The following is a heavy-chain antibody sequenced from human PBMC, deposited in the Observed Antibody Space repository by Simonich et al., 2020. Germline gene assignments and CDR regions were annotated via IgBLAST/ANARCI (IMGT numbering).Heavy chain of an antibody. Sequence: QVQLVQSGAEVKKPGASVKVSCKASGYTFTGSYMHWVRQAPGQGLEWMGWINPNRGGTNYAQKLQGRVTRTRDTSISTAYMELSRLRADDTAVYYCARVRFEAFDIWGQGTMVTVSS. CDR1: GYTFTGSY. CDR3: ARVRFEAFDI. CDR2: INPNRGGT. J-gene: IGHJ3*02. V-gene: IGHV1-2*02.